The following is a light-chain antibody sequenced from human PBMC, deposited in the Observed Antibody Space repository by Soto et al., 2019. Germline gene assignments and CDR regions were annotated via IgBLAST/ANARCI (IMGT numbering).Light chain of an antibody. CDR2: AND. CDR1: SSNIGAGHD. V-gene: IGLV1-40*01. CDR3: QSYDSSLSGHVI. Sequence: QSVLTQPPSVSGAPGQRVTISCTGSSSNIGAGHDVHWYQQVPGDAPKLLIYANDKRPSRVPDRFSGSRSGTSASVAITGLQADDEADYYCQSYDSSLSGHVIFGGGTKLTVL. J-gene: IGLJ2*01.